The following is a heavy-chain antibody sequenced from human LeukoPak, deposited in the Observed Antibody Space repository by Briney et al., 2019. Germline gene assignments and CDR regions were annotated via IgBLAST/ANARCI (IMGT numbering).Heavy chain of an antibody. CDR1: GGSISSYY. V-gene: IGHV4-59*01. CDR2: IYYSGST. J-gene: IGHJ4*02. CDR3: ARESGNGGSYFGY. D-gene: IGHD3-10*01. Sequence: SETLSLTCTVSGGSISSYYWSWIRQPPGKGLEWIGYIYYSGSTNYNPSLKSRVTISVDTSKNQFSLKLSSVTAADTAVYYCARESGNGGSYFGYWGQGTLVTVSS.